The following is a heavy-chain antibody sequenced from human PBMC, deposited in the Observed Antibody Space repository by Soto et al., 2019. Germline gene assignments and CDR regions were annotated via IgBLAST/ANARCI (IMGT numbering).Heavy chain of an antibody. D-gene: IGHD4-17*01. Sequence: PSETLSLTCTVSGGSISSSSYYWGWIRQPPGKGLEWIGSIYYSGSTYYNPSLKSRVTISVDTSKNQYSLKLSSVTAADTAVYYCARPRTHYGDHYYYYYMDVWGKGTTVTVSS. V-gene: IGHV4-39*01. CDR2: IYYSGST. J-gene: IGHJ6*03. CDR1: GGSISSSSYY. CDR3: ARPRTHYGDHYYYYYMDV.